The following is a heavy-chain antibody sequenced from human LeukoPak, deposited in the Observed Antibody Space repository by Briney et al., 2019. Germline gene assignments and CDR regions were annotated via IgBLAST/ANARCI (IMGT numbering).Heavy chain of an antibody. V-gene: IGHV3-7*01. CDR1: GFTFSNYW. CDR3: ARGHYGLDC. CDR2: IKEDGSEK. Sequence: GGSLRLSCAASGFTFSNYWISWVRQAPGKWLEWVANIKEDGSEKYYVDSVKGRFTLSRGNAKNSLYLQMNSLRAEDTAVYYCARGHYGLDCWGQGTLVIVSS. D-gene: IGHD4-17*01. J-gene: IGHJ4*02.